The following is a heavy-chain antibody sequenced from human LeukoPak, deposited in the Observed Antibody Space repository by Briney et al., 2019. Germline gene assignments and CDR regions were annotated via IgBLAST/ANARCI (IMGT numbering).Heavy chain of an antibody. CDR3: ARDYDSSGFSPYC. Sequence: PGRSLRLSCAASGFTFSSYGMHWVRQAPGKGLEWVAVIWYDGSNKYYADSVKGRFTISRDNSKNTLYLQMSSLRAEDTALYYCARDYDSSGFSPYCWGQGTLVTVSS. V-gene: IGHV3-33*08. D-gene: IGHD3-22*01. CDR1: GFTFSSYG. CDR2: IWYDGSNK. J-gene: IGHJ4*02.